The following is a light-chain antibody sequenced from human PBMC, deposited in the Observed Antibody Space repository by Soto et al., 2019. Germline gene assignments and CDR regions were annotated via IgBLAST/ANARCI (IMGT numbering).Light chain of an antibody. CDR3: LQVKSFPRT. J-gene: IGKJ1*01. Sequence: DIQMTQSPSSVSASVGDTVTITCRASQDINSRLAWLQQKPGRAPKYLIQAVSILQSGFPSRFAGSGSGTDFTLTINTLQPEDFATYYCLQVKSFPRTFGQGTKVDIK. CDR2: AVS. CDR1: QDINSR. V-gene: IGKV1-12*01.